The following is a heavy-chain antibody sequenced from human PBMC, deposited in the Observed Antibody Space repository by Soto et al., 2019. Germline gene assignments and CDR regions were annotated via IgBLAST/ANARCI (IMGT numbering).Heavy chain of an antibody. CDR2: ITGGSDYT. CDR1: GFTFSSSA. J-gene: IGHJ4*02. V-gene: IGHV3-23*01. D-gene: IGHD2-8*01. CDR3: ARRMTAHFDF. Sequence: EVQLLESGGGLVQPGGSLRLSCAASGFTFSSSAMSWVRQAPGEGLEWVSTITGGSDYTSYADSVKGRFTISRDNSKNTLYLQMNSLRAEDTAIYYCARRMTAHFDFWGQGTLLTVSS.